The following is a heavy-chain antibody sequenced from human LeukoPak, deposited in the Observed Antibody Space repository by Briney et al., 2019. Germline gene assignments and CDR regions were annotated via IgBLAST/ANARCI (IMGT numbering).Heavy chain of an antibody. CDR2: INAGNGNT. Sequence: GASVKVSCKASGYTFTSYAMHWVRQAPGQRLEWMGWINAGNGNTKYSQKFQGRVTITRDTSASTAYMELSSLRSEDTAVYYCARGRERKTVYDILTGYEYFRFDYWGQGTLVTVSS. CDR1: GYTFTSYA. J-gene: IGHJ4*02. V-gene: IGHV1-3*01. CDR3: ARGRERKTVYDILTGYEYFRFDY. D-gene: IGHD3-9*01.